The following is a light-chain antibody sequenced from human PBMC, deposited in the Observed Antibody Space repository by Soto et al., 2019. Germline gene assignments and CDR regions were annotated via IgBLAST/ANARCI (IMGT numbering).Light chain of an antibody. CDR2: EDN. Sequence: VTQPHSVSESPGKTVTISCTRSSGSIASGYVQWYQQRPGSAPTTVIYEDNQRPSGVPDRFSGSIDTSSNSASLTISGLKTEDEADYYCQSYHSSTPYVFGTGTKVTVL. J-gene: IGLJ1*01. V-gene: IGLV6-57*03. CDR3: QSYHSSTPYV. CDR1: SGSIASGY.